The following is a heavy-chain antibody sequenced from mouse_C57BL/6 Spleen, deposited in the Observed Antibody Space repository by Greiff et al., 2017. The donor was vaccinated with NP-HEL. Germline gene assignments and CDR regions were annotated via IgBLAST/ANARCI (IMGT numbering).Heavy chain of an antibody. CDR1: GFTFSSYA. V-gene: IGHV5-4*01. CDR2: ISDGGSYT. D-gene: IGHD2-4*01. Sequence: EVMLVESGGGLVKPGGSLKLSCAASGFTFSSYAMSWVRQTPEKRLAWVATISDGGSYTYYPDNVKGRFTISRDNAKNNLYLQMSHLKSEDTAMYYCARDDYDRGYYFDYWGQGTTLTVSS. J-gene: IGHJ2*01. CDR3: ARDDYDRGYYFDY.